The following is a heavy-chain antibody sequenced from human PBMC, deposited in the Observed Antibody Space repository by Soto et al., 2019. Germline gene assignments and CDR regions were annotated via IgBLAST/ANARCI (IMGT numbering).Heavy chain of an antibody. J-gene: IGHJ5*02. CDR1: GGSFSGYY. D-gene: IGHD2-2*01. Sequence: QVQLQQWGAGLLKPSETLSLTCAVYGGSFSGYYWSWIRQPPGKGLEWIGEINHSGSTNYNPSLKSRVTISVDTSKNQFSLKLSSVTAADTAVYYCARGLVPASRGWFDPWGQGTLVTVSS. CDR2: INHSGST. V-gene: IGHV4-34*01. CDR3: ARGLVPASRGWFDP.